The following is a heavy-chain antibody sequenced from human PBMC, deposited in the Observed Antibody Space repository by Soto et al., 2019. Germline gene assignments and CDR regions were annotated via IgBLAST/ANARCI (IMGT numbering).Heavy chain of an antibody. J-gene: IGHJ6*02. CDR3: ARGPPPLYYYGSGSYSQAYYYYGMDV. D-gene: IGHD3-10*01. Sequence: SETLSLTCAVYGGSFSGYYWSWIRQPPGKGLEWIGEINHSGSTNYNPSLKSRVTISVDTSKNQFSLKLSSVTAADTAVYYCARGPPPLYYYGSGSYSQAYYYYGMDVWGQGTTVTVSS. CDR2: INHSGST. CDR1: GGSFSGYY. V-gene: IGHV4-34*01.